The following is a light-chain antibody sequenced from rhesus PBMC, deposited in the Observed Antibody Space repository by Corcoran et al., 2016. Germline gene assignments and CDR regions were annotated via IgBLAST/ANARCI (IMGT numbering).Light chain of an antibody. CDR3: CSYAGSYNYI. CDR2: EVT. Sequence: QAALTQPRSVSGSPGPSVTISCPGTSSDIRYYNYFSWYQQHPDTAPILIIYEVTQRPSRVSDRFSGSKSGSTASLTISGLQAEDEAYYYCCSYAGSYNYIFDVGTRLTVL. J-gene: IGLJ1*01. V-gene: IGLV2-32*01. CDR1: SSDIRYYNY.